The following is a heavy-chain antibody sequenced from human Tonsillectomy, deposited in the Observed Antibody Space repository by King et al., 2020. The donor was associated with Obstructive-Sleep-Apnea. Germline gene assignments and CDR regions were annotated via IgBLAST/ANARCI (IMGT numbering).Heavy chain of an antibody. CDR3: ARESWEDSSGYAQYYFDY. Sequence: VQLVESGGGVVQPGRSLRLSCAASGFTFSSYAMHWVRQAPGKGLEWVAVISYDGSNKYYADSVKGRFTISRDNSKNTLYLQMNSLRAEDTAVYYCARESWEDSSGYAQYYFDYWGQGTLVTVSS. CDR2: ISYDGSNK. V-gene: IGHV3-30-3*01. D-gene: IGHD3-22*01. J-gene: IGHJ4*02. CDR1: GFTFSSYA.